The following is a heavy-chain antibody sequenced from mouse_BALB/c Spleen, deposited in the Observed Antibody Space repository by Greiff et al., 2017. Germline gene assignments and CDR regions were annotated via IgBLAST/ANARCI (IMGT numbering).Heavy chain of an antibody. Sequence: QVQLQQSGAELVRPGTSVKVSCKASGYAFTNYLIEWVKQRPGQGLEWIGVINPGSGGTNYNEKFKGKATLTADQSSSTAYLQLSSLTSDDSAVYVCAGGGVRGTMDYWGQGTSVTVSS. J-gene: IGHJ4*01. V-gene: IGHV1-54*01. CDR2: INPGSGGT. CDR1: GYAFTNYL. D-gene: IGHD2-1*01. CDR3: AGGGVRGTMDY.